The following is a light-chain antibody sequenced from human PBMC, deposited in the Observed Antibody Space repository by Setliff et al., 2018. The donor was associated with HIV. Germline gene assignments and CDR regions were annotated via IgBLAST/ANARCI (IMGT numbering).Light chain of an antibody. J-gene: IGLJ1*01. CDR3: SSYTSNNSGV. Sequence: QSVLTQPASVSGSPGQSITISCTGTSNDVGKYNLVSWYQQHPGKAPKLMIYDVTNRPSGVSNRFSGSNSGNTASLTISGLQAEDEADYYCSSYTSNNSGVFGTGTKVTVL. CDR2: DVT. CDR1: SNDVGKYNL. V-gene: IGLV2-14*02.